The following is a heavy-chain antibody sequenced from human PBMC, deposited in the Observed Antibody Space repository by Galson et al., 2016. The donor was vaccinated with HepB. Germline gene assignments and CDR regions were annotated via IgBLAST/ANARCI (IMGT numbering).Heavy chain of an antibody. CDR2: IAGNGRPI. J-gene: IGHJ4*02. CDR1: TLTFSDYY. D-gene: IGHD3-16*01. V-gene: IGHV3-11*01. CDR3: AGGGGFSVGAYFDS. Sequence: SLRLSCAASTLTFSDYYMSWIRQAPGRGLEWISYIAGNGRPIYYADSVKGRFTSSRDHAKNSLYLQMNSLIAEDTAGYYCAGGGGFSVGAYFDSWGQGTLVTVSS.